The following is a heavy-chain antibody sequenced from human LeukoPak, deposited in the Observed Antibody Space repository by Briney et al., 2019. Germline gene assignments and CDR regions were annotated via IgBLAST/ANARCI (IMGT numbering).Heavy chain of an antibody. CDR2: IYYSGST. Sequence: SETLSLTCTVSGGSISSYYWSWIRQPPGKGLEWIGYIYYSGSTNYNPSLKSRVTISVDTSKNQFSLELSSVTAADTAVYYCARQGYGGNGYYFDYWGQGTLVTVSS. CDR1: GGSISSYY. CDR3: ARQGYGGNGYYFDY. V-gene: IGHV4-59*01. J-gene: IGHJ4*02. D-gene: IGHD4-23*01.